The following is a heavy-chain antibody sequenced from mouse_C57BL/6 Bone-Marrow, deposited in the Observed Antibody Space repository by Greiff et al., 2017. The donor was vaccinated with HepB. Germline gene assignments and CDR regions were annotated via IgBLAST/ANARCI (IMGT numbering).Heavy chain of an antibody. V-gene: IGHV5-12*01. J-gene: IGHJ4*01. CDR3: ARLRYDGSYYAMDY. CDR1: GFTFSDYY. CDR2: ISNGGGST. Sequence: EVQVVESGGGLVQPGGSLKLSCAASGFTFSDYYMYWVRQTPEKRLEWVAYISNGGGSTYYPDTVKGRFTISRDNAKNTLYLQMSRLKSEDTAMYYCARLRYDGSYYAMDYWGQGTSVTVSS. D-gene: IGHD2-3*01.